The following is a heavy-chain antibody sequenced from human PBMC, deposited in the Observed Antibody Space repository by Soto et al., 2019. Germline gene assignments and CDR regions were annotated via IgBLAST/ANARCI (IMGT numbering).Heavy chain of an antibody. CDR3: AREASAVLAADY. CDR1: GYIFTAYS. CDR2: INPNSGGA. V-gene: IGHV1-2*02. J-gene: IGHJ4*02. Sequence: ASVKVSCKASGYIFTAYSMHWVRQAPGQGLEWMGWINPNSGGAIYAQKFQGRVTMTMDTSITTAYMELSSLRSDDTAVYYCAREASAVLAADYWGQGTLVTVSS. D-gene: IGHD6-13*01.